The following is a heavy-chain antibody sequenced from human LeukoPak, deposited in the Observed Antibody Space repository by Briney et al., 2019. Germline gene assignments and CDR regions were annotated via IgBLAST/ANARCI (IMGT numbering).Heavy chain of an antibody. D-gene: IGHD3-22*01. J-gene: IGHJ4*02. V-gene: IGHV3-9*02. Sequence: PGGSLRLSCAASGFTSDDYAMHWVRQAPGKGLEWVSGISWNSGSIGYADSVKGRFTISRDNAKNSLYLQMNSLRAEDTALYYCAKGFYDSSGYLDYWGQGTLVTVSS. CDR2: ISWNSGSI. CDR3: AKGFYDSSGYLDY. CDR1: GFTSDDYA.